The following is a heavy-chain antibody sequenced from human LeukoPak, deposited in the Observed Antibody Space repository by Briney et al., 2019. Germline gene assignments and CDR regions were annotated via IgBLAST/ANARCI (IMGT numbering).Heavy chain of an antibody. CDR2: ISSSSSYI. CDR1: GFTFSSYS. CDR3: ARAGYSSSWYLWFDP. Sequence: GGSLRLSCAASGFTFSSYSMNWVRQAPGKGLEWVSSISSSSSYIYYADSVKGRFTISRDNAKDSLYLQMNSLRAEGTAVYYCARAGYSSSWYLWFDPWGQGTLVTVSS. V-gene: IGHV3-21*01. D-gene: IGHD6-13*01. J-gene: IGHJ5*02.